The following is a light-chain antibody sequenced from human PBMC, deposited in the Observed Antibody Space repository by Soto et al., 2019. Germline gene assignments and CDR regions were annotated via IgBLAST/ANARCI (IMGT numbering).Light chain of an antibody. V-gene: IGKV3-11*01. CDR3: QQRKNWPPWT. Sequence: EIVLTQSPATLSLSPGERATLSCRASQSVSSYLAWYQQKPGQAPRLLIYDASNRATGIPARFSGSGSGTDFTLTISSLEPEDFAVYYCQQRKNWPPWTFGQGTKVEI. CDR1: QSVSSY. CDR2: DAS. J-gene: IGKJ1*01.